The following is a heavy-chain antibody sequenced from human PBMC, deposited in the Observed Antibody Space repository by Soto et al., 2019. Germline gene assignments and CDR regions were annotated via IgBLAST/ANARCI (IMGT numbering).Heavy chain of an antibody. Sequence: SETLALTCTGPGGPIRRYYWGWVRRAPGKGLEWIGYIYCSGSTNYTPSLKIRVTISVDTSKNQFYLKLSSVTAADTAVYYCARDGFDYGDSSGWFDPWGQGTLVTVSS. J-gene: IGHJ5*02. CDR3: ARDGFDYGDSSGWFDP. D-gene: IGHD4-17*01. CDR2: IYCSGST. CDR1: GGPIRRYY. V-gene: IGHV4-59*01.